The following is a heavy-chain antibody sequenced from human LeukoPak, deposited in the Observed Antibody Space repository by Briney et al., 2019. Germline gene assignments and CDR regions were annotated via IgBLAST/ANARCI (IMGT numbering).Heavy chain of an antibody. V-gene: IGHV4-61*02. CDR2: IYTSGST. CDR3: ARGAFWSAYSGVDY. CDR1: GGSISSGSYY. J-gene: IGHJ4*02. D-gene: IGHD3-3*01. Sequence: PSETLSLTCTVSGGSISSGSYYWSWLRQPAGKGLDGIERIYTSGSTNYNPSLKSRVTISVDTSKNQFSLKLSSVTAADTAVYYCARGAFWSAYSGVDYWGQGTLVTVSS.